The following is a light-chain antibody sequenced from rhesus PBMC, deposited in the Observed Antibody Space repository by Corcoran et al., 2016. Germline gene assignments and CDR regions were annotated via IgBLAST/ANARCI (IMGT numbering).Light chain of an antibody. CDR1: QSLLHTDGYTY. Sequence: DIVMTQTPLSLPVTPGEPASISCRSSQSLLHTDGYTYLDWSLQKPGQSPQLLIYGGSNRASGVPERFSGSGSGTDFTLKISKVEAEDVGVYYCMQHKALPLTFGGGTKVEIK. CDR2: GGS. CDR3: MQHKALPLT. J-gene: IGKJ4*01. V-gene: IGKV2-61*01.